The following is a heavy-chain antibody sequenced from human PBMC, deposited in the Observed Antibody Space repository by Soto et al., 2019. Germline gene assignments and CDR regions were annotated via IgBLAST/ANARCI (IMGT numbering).Heavy chain of an antibody. CDR2: ISGGGDGT. V-gene: IGHV3-23*01. J-gene: IGHJ3*01. Sequence: EVQLLESGGGLVQPGGSLRLSCAASGFTFINYAMIWVRQAPGKGLEWVSTISGGGDGTYYEDSVKGHFTISRDNSKNTLYLQMNSLRAEDTAIYYCAKKGLGSLKTFCSNSDCHYAFDLWGQGTVVTVSS. CDR3: AKKGLGSLKTFCSNSDCHYAFDL. D-gene: IGHD2-8*01. CDR1: GFTFINYA.